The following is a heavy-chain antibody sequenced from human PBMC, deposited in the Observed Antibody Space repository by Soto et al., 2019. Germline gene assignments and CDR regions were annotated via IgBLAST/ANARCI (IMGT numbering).Heavy chain of an antibody. CDR1: GFTFSSYG. CDR3: AREAGPAQEYSSSSAVFWFDP. J-gene: IGHJ5*02. V-gene: IGHV3-33*01. D-gene: IGHD6-6*01. CDR2: IWYDGSNK. Sequence: QVQLVESGGGVVQPGRSLRLSCAASGFTFSSYGMHWVRQAPGKGLEWVAVIWYDGSNKYYADSVKGRFTISRDNSKNALYLQMNSLRAEDTAVYYCAREAGPAQEYSSSSAVFWFDPWGQGTLVTVSS.